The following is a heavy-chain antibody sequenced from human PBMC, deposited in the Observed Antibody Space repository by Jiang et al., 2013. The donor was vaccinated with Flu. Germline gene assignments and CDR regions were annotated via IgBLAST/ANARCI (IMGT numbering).Heavy chain of an antibody. CDR2: ISTWNGDT. J-gene: IGHJ5*02. CDR1: GYTFTSYG. D-gene: IGHD2-8*02. Sequence: GAEVKKPGASVKVSCKTSGYTFTSYGISWVRQAPGQGLEWMGWISTWNGDTNYAKKIQGRVTMTTDTSTSTAYMELRSLRSDDTAVYYCARDFYCPGGGCWDCFDPWGQGTLVTVSS. V-gene: IGHV1-18*01. CDR3: ARDFYCPGGGCWDCFDP.